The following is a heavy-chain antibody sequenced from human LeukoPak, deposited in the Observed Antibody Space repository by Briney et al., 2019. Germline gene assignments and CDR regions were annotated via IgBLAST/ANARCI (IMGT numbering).Heavy chain of an antibody. J-gene: IGHJ4*02. Sequence: PGGSLRLSCAASGFTFSGYEMNWVRQAPGKGLEWVSYISSSGSTIYYADSVKGRFTISRDNAKNSLYLQMNSLRAEDTAVYYCAKSYGSGSYYSNLAYFDYWGQGTLVTVSS. CDR1: GFTFSGYE. CDR3: AKSYGSGSYYSNLAYFDY. D-gene: IGHD3-10*01. CDR2: ISSSGSTI. V-gene: IGHV3-48*03.